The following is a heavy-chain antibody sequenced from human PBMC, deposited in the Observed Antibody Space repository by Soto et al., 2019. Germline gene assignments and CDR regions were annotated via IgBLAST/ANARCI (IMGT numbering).Heavy chain of an antibody. CDR3: AKTGTTSYYFDY. CDR2: ISYDGSNK. D-gene: IGHD1-7*01. J-gene: IGHJ4*02. Sequence: QVQLVESGGGVVQPGRSLRLSCAASGFTFSSYGMHWVRQAPGKGLEWVAVISYDGSNKYFADSVKGRFTISRDNSKNTLYLQMNSLRAEDTAVYYCAKTGTTSYYFDYWGQGTLLTVSS. CDR1: GFTFSSYG. V-gene: IGHV3-30*18.